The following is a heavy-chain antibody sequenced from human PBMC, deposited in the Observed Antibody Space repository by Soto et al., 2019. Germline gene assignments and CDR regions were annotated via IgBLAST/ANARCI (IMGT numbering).Heavy chain of an antibody. V-gene: IGHV2-5*02. D-gene: IGHD3-10*01. Sequence: QITLKESGPPLVKPTQTLTLTCTFSGFSLSTSGVGVGWIRQPPGKALEWLALIYWDDDKRYSTSLKSRLTVTYNTSKNPAAITLTNIDPVATATYYCAHSVPGGMDVWGHGTTVTVSS. J-gene: IGHJ6*02. CDR2: IYWDDDK. CDR1: GFSLSTSGVG. CDR3: AHSVPGGMDV.